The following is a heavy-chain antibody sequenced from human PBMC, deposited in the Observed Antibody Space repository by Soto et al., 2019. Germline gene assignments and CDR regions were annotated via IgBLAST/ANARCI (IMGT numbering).Heavy chain of an antibody. CDR2: IYYSGST. J-gene: IGHJ6*02. CDR1: GGSVSSGSYY. V-gene: IGHV4-61*01. Sequence: QVQLQESGPGLVKPSETLSLTCTVSGGSVSSGSYYWSWIRQPPGKGLEWIGYIYYSGSTNYNPSRKSRVTISVDTSKNQFSLKLSSVTAADTAVYYCARERCSSTSCYVSYYYYGMDVWGQGTTVTVSS. D-gene: IGHD2-2*01. CDR3: ARERCSSTSCYVSYYYYGMDV.